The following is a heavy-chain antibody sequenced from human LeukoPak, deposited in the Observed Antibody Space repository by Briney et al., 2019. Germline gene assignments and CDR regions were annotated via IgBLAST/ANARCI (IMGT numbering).Heavy chain of an antibody. Sequence: GGSLSPSCAASGFTFSDYSMTWIRQAPGKGLEWVSYISGSSRNINYADSVEGRFTISRDNANNLLYLQMNSLRVEDTAVYYCAGRTSSSWHYWGQGTLVTVSS. CDR3: AGRTSSSWHY. J-gene: IGHJ4*02. V-gene: IGHV3-11*03. CDR2: ISGSSRNI. D-gene: IGHD6-13*01. CDR1: GFTFSDYS.